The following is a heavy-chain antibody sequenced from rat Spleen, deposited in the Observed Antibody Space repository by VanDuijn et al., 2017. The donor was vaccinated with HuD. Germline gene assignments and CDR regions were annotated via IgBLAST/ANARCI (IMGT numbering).Heavy chain of an antibody. CDR2: ILSDGTT. V-gene: IGHV5-17*01. J-gene: IGHJ2*01. CDR3: ARHTPFDY. CDR1: GFTFSDYD. Sequence: EVQLVESGGGLVQPGRSLKLSCAASGFTFSDYDMAWVRQAPKKGLEWVTTILSDGTTYYRDSVKGRFAISRDNTKSTLYLQMDSLRSEDTATYYCARHTPFDYWGQGVMVTVSS.